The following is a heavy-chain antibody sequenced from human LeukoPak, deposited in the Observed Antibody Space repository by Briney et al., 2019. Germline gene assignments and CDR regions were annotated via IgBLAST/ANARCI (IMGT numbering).Heavy chain of an antibody. CDR2: ISYDGSNK. J-gene: IGHJ4*02. CDR3: ARVLGIAVAGFFDY. Sequence: SGRSLRLSCAASGFTFSSYAMHWVRQAPGKGLEWVAVISYDGSNKYYADSVKGRFTISRDNSKNTLYLQMNSLRAEDTAVYYCARVLGIAVAGFFDYWGQGTLVTVSS. CDR1: GFTFSSYA. V-gene: IGHV3-30-3*01. D-gene: IGHD6-19*01.